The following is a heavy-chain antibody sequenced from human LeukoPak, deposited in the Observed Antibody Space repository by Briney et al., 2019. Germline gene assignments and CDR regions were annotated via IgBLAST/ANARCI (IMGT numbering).Heavy chain of an antibody. J-gene: IGHJ6*04. V-gene: IGHV3-53*01. CDR3: AKAQRPMVRGVLTGMDV. CDR2: IYSGGST. Sequence: GGSLRLSCAASGFTVSSNYMSWVRQAPGKGLEWVSVIYSGGSTYYADSVKGRFTISRDNSKNTLYLQMNSLRAEDTAVYYCAKAQRPMVRGVLTGMDVWGKGTTVTVSS. D-gene: IGHD3-10*01. CDR1: GFTVSSNY.